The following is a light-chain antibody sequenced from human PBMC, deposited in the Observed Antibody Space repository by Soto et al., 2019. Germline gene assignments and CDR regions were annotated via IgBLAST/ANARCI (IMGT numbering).Light chain of an antibody. J-gene: IGLJ2*01. CDR1: SSDVGGYNY. V-gene: IGLV2-11*01. CDR3: CSYAGSDVLV. Sequence: QSVLTQPRSVSGSPGQSVTISCTGTSSDVGGYNYVSWYQQHPGKAPKLIIYDVTKRPSGVPDRFSGSKSGITASLTIAGLQAEDESDYHCCSYAGSDVLVVGGGTKLAVL. CDR2: DVT.